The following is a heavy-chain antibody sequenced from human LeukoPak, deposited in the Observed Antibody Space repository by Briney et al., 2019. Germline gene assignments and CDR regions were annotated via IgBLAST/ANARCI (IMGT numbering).Heavy chain of an antibody. J-gene: IGHJ4*02. CDR3: ARVGQQWLRATYFDY. CDR2: IYASGST. V-gene: IGHV4-61*02. Sequence: SETLSLTCTVSGASISGGNYYWNWIRQPAGKGLEWIGRIYASGSTNYNPSLKSRVSMSVDTSKGQFSLKLSSVTAADTAVYYCARVGQQWLRATYFDYWGQGTLVTVSS. D-gene: IGHD6-19*01. CDR1: GASISGGNYY.